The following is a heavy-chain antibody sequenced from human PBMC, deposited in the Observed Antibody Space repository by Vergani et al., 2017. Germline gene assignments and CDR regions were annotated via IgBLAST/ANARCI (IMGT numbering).Heavy chain of an antibody. V-gene: IGHV3-23*01. D-gene: IGHD6-6*01. CDR2: ISGPGLST. J-gene: IGHJ4*02. CDR1: GFTFSNSA. CDR3: AKAVAARPYYFDY. Sequence: EVHLLESGGGLVQSGGSLRLSCAASGFTFSNSAVSWVRQAPGRGLAWVSSISGPGLSTYYADSVKGRFTISRDNSKNTLYLQMNSLRAEDTAVYYCAKAVAARPYYFDYWGQGTLVTVSS.